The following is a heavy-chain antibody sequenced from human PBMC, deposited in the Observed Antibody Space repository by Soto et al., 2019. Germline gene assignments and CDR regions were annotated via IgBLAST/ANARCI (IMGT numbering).Heavy chain of an antibody. Sequence: QVHLQQWGAGLLKPSETLSLTCVVYGGSFSGYYWTWIRQAPGRGLEWIGEINHSGGTNYNSSLKSRVTISVETSKNQFSLILYSVTAAATDVYYCARDRQYYHFWSGYQNEGPYDMDVWGQGTTVTVSS. D-gene: IGHD3-3*02. V-gene: IGHV4-34*02. CDR1: GGSFSGYY. CDR2: INHSGGT. J-gene: IGHJ6*02. CDR3: ARDRQYYHFWSGYQNEGPYDMDV.